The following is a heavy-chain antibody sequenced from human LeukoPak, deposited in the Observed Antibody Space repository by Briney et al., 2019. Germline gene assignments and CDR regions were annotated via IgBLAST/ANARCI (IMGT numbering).Heavy chain of an antibody. Sequence: ASVKVSCKASGGTFSSYAISWVRQAPGQGLEWMGWISAYNGNTNYAQKLQGRVTMTTDTSTSTAYMELRSLRSDDTAVYYCARGSGYDTNNLFDYWGQGTLVTVSS. CDR2: ISAYNGNT. CDR1: GGTFSSYA. V-gene: IGHV1-18*01. J-gene: IGHJ4*02. CDR3: ARGSGYDTNNLFDY. D-gene: IGHD5-12*01.